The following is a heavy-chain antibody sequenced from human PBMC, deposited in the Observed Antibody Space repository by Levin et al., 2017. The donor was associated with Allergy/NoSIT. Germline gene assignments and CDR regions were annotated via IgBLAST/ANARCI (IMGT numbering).Heavy chain of an antibody. CDR1: GGSISSSNW. V-gene: IGHV4-4*02. CDR3: ASSPYSYYFDC. J-gene: IGHJ4*02. Sequence: SETLSLTCAVSGGSISSSNWWSWVRQPPGKVLEWIGEIYHSGSTNYNPSLKSRVTISVDKSKNQFSLKLSSVTAADTAVYYGASSPYSYYFDCWGQGTLVTVSS. CDR2: IYHSGST. D-gene: IGHD5-12*01.